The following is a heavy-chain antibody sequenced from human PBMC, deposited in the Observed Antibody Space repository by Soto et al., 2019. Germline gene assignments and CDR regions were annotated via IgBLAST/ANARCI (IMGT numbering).Heavy chain of an antibody. CDR2: IIPILGIA. Sequence: QVQLVQSGAEVKKPGSSVKVSCKASGGTFSSYTISWVRQAPGQGLEWMGRIIPILGIANYAQKIQGRVTITADKSTSTAYMELSSLRSEDTAVYYCASTPVAGTGLFDYWGQGTLVTVSS. J-gene: IGHJ4*02. V-gene: IGHV1-69*02. CDR1: GGTFSSYT. D-gene: IGHD6-19*01. CDR3: ASTPVAGTGLFDY.